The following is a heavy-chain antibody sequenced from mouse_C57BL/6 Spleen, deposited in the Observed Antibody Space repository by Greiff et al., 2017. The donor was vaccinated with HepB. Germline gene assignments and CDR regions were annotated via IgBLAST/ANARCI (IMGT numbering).Heavy chain of an antibody. J-gene: IGHJ2*01. V-gene: IGHV1-26*01. CDR3: ARKGGRKGFDY. Sequence: EVQLQQSGPELVKPGASVKISCKASGYTFTDYYMNWVKQSHGKSLEWIGDINPNNGGTSYNQKFKGKATLTVDKSSSTAYMELRSLTSEDSAVYYYARKGGRKGFDYWGQGTTLTVSS. CDR2: INPNNGGT. CDR1: GYTFTDYY.